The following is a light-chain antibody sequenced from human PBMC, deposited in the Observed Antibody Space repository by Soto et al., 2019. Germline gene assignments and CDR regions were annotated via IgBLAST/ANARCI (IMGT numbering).Light chain of an antibody. Sequence: VLTQSPGTLSLSPGERATIPCRASQSISSSYLAWYQHKPGQAPRLLIYGASSRATGIPHRFSGSGSGTDFPLPTRRLEPEDCGLYYFQQNGGSPPYTFGQGPRREI. CDR2: GAS. CDR3: QQNGGSPPYT. J-gene: IGKJ2*01. CDR1: QSISSSY. V-gene: IGKV3-20*01.